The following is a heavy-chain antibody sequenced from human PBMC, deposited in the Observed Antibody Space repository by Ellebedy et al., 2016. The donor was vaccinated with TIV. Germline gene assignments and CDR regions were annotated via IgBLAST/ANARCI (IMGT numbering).Heavy chain of an antibody. J-gene: IGHJ4*02. CDR3: AKESPFMYRKNYFDY. Sequence: GGSLRLXXEASGFSVTNYGMHWVRQAPGKGLEWLAVISHNGGTKFYGESVKGRFTISRDNAKNAVFLQMTSLSDDDAAVYYCAKESPFMYRKNYFDYWGQGALVTVSP. V-gene: IGHV3-30*18. CDR2: ISHNGGTK. CDR1: GFSVTNYG. D-gene: IGHD1-26*01.